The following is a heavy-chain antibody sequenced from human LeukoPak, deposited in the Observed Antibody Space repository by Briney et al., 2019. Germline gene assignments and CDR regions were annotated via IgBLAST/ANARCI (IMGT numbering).Heavy chain of an antibody. J-gene: IGHJ6*03. CDR1: GFTFSGSA. CDR2: LRNKANNYAT. V-gene: IGHV3-73*01. Sequence: QPGGSLKLSCAASGFTFSGSAVHWVRQTSGKGLEWVGRLRNKANNYATAYAASVKGRFTIFRDDSKNTAYLQMNSLKTEDTAVYHCTIWVVPAANYDYMDVWGKGTTVAVSS. CDR3: TIWVVPAANYDYMDV. D-gene: IGHD2-2*01.